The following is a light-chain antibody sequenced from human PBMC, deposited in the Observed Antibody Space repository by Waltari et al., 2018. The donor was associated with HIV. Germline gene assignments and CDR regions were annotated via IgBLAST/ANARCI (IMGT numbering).Light chain of an antibody. V-gene: IGLV3-21*02. CDR3: QVWDTGSDPVL. Sequence: SYVMTQPPSVSVAPGQTATITWGGDNIGSKSDHWYQQKPGQAPVLLVYDDSDRPSGIPERFSGSNSGNTATLTISRVEAGDEADYYCQVWDTGSDPVLFGGETRLTVL. CDR1: NIGSKS. CDR2: DDS. J-gene: IGLJ2*01.